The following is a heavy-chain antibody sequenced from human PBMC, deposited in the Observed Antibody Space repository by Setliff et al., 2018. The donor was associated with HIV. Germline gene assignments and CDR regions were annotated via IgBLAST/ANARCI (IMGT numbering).Heavy chain of an antibody. J-gene: IGHJ6*02. CDR2: INPSGEST. CDR3: ARDRGDLSLAYYLYYGMDV. CDR1: GYTLSNYY. Sequence: ASVKVSCKASGYTLSNYYMHWVRQAPGQGLEWMGIINPSGESTTYAQRFKGRVTMTTDRSTSTVYMELRSLRSEDTAVYYCARDRGDLSLAYYLYYGMDVWGQGTTVTVSS. D-gene: IGHD3-10*01. V-gene: IGHV1-46*01.